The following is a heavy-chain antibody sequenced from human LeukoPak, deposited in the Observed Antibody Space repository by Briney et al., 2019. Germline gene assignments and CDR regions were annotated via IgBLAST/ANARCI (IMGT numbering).Heavy chain of an antibody. J-gene: IGHJ4*02. Sequence: GGSLRLSCAASGFTFSNYAMSWVRQAPGKGLEWVSVIYSGGSTYYADSVKGRFTISRDNSKNTLYLQMNSLRAEDTAVYYCARETRNWNDARGFDYWGQGTLVTVSS. CDR2: IYSGGST. D-gene: IGHD1-1*01. CDR1: GFTFSNYA. CDR3: ARETRNWNDARGFDY. V-gene: IGHV3-66*02.